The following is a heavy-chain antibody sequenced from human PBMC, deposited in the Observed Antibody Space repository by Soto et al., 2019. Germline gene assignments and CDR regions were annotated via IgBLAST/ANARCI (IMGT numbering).Heavy chain of an antibody. J-gene: IGHJ4*02. V-gene: IGHV1-69*13. Sequence: GASVKVSCKASGGTFSSYAISWVRQAPGQGLEWMGGIIPIFGKANYAQKFQGGVTITADESTSTAYMELSSLRSEDTAVDYWVCSSSFYGPGTPFDYWGQGTLVTVSS. CDR3: VCSSSFYGPGTPFDY. CDR1: GGTFSSYA. D-gene: IGHD6-13*01. CDR2: IIPIFGKA.